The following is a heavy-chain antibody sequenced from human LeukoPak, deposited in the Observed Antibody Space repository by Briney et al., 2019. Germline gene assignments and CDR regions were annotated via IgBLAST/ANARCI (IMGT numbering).Heavy chain of an antibody. D-gene: IGHD6-13*01. CDR2: IYTSGST. Sequence: SETLSLTCTVSGGSISSYYWSWIRQPAGKGLEWIGRIYTSGSTNYNPSLKSRVTMSVDTSKNQFSLKLSSVTAADTAVYYCARDQGSLAIAAGNWFDPWGRGTLVTVSS. J-gene: IGHJ5*02. CDR3: ARDQGSLAIAAGNWFDP. V-gene: IGHV4-4*07. CDR1: GGSISSYY.